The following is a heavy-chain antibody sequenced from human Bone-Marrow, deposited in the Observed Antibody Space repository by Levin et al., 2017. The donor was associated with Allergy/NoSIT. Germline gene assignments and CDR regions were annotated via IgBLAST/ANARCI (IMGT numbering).Heavy chain of an antibody. Sequence: SLKISCAASGFTFENYAMHWLRQAPGKGLEWVSFISWNSGSIGYADSVKGRFTISRDNANNSLYLQMNSLRPQDTAFYFCAKDKTIAVAGTAYFHSWGQGTLVTVSS. CDR2: ISWNSGSI. CDR1: GFTFENYA. CDR3: AKDKTIAVAGTAYFHS. V-gene: IGHV3-9*01. J-gene: IGHJ4*02. D-gene: IGHD6-19*01.